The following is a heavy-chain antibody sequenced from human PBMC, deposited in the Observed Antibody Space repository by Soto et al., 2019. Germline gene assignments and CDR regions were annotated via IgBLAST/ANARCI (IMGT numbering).Heavy chain of an antibody. CDR1: GGSISNLDYF. CDR3: ARGRYCLTGRCFPNWFDS. CDR2: IYKSATT. J-gene: IGHJ5*01. Sequence: SETLSLTCSVSGGSISNLDYFWAWIRQPPGQALEYIGYIYKSATTYYNPSFESRVAISVDTSKGQFFLNVTSVTAADTAVYFCARGRYCLTGRCFPNWFDSWGQGALVTVSS. V-gene: IGHV4-30-4*01. D-gene: IGHD7-27*01.